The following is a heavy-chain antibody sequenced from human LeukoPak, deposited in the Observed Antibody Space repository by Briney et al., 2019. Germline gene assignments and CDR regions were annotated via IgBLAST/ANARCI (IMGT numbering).Heavy chain of an antibody. CDR2: ISAYNGNT. CDR3: ASNHASRRGYYGMDV. J-gene: IGHJ6*02. CDR1: GYTFTNYG. V-gene: IGHV1-18*01. Sequence: ASVKVSCKASGYTFTNYGISWVRQAPGQGLEWMGWISAYNGNTNYAQKLQGRVTMTTDTSTSTAYMELRSLRSDDTAVYYCASNHASRRGYYGMDVWGQGTTVTVSS. D-gene: IGHD3-10*01.